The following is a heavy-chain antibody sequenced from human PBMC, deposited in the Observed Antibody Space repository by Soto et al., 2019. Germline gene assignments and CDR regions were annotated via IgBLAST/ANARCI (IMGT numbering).Heavy chain of an antibody. CDR2: IIPIFGTA. D-gene: IGHD2-21*02. CDR3: ARDLWGGGCSTFDY. CDR1: GGTFSSYA. Sequence: QVQLVQSGAEVKKPGSSVKVSCKASGGTFSSYAISWVRQAPGQGLEWMGGIIPIFGTANYAQKFQGRVTITADKSTGTAYRELSSLRSEDTAVYYCARDLWGGGCSTFDYWGQGTLVTVSS. J-gene: IGHJ4*02. V-gene: IGHV1-69*06.